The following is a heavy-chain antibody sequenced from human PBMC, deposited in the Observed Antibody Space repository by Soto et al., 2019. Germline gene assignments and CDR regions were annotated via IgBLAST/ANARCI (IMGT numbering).Heavy chain of an antibody. V-gene: IGHV4-30-4*01. J-gene: IGHJ6*02. Sequence: QLRESGPGLVKPSQTLSLTCTVSGTPINSADFYCTWIRQPPGKGLEWIGYIYYSGTTFHNPSLRSRISMSVDTSKNQFSLRLNSVTAADTAVYYCARGYDFAGFSPYGLDVWGQGTTVTVSS. D-gene: IGHD3-3*01. CDR1: GTPINSADFY. CDR2: IYYSGTT. CDR3: ARGYDFAGFSPYGLDV.